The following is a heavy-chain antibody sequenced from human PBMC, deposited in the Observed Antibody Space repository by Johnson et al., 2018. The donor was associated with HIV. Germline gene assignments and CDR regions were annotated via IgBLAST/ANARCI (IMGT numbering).Heavy chain of an antibody. Sequence: VQLLESGGGLVQPGGSLRLSCAASGFPFNLYWMTWVRQAPGKGLEWVANIKQDGSEKYYVDSVKGRFTISRDNAKNSLYLQMNSLRAEDTAVYYCARVGGSYGDAFDIWGQGTMVTVSS. CDR1: GFPFNLYW. CDR2: IKQDGSEK. D-gene: IGHD1-26*01. CDR3: ARVGGSYGDAFDI. V-gene: IGHV3-7*01. J-gene: IGHJ3*02.